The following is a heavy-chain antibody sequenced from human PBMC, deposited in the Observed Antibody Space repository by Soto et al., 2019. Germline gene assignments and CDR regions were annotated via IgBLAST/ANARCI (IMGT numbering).Heavy chain of an antibody. Sequence: ASVKVSCEASGYTFTSYYMHWVRQAPGQGLEWMGIINPSGGSTSYAQKFQGRVTMTRDTSTSTVYMELSSLRSEDTAVYYCARQSSGDWFDPWGQGTLVTVSS. CDR3: ARQSSGDWFDP. CDR2: INPSGGST. CDR1: GYTFTSYY. D-gene: IGHD6-19*01. J-gene: IGHJ5*02. V-gene: IGHV1-46*01.